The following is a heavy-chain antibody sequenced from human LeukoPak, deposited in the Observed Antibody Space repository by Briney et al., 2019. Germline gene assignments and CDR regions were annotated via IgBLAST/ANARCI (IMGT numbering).Heavy chain of an antibody. V-gene: IGHV3-23*01. CDR2: ISGSGGST. D-gene: IGHD1/OR15-1a*01. CDR1: GFTYSSYT. J-gene: IGHJ4*02. Sequence: GGSLRLSCAASGFTYSSYTMSWVRQAPGKGQEWVSAISGSGGSTYYADSVKGRFTISRDNAKNTLYLQMNSLRAEDTAVYYCARGNNPSWGGYWGQGTLVTVSS. CDR3: ARGNNPSWGGY.